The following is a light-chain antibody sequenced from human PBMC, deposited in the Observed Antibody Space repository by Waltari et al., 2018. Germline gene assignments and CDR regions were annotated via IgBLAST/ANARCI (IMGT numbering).Light chain of an antibody. CDR3: QSYDTTLSVV. CDR2: GIN. J-gene: IGLJ2*01. CDR1: TSNLGAGYD. Sequence: QSVLTQPPSVSGAPGQRVSISCPGTTSNLGAGYDVHWYQQGPGKAPKLIIYGINTRPVGVPDRFFGSQSGTSASLAIIGLQAEDEADYYCQSYDTTLSVVFGGGTKLTVL. V-gene: IGLV1-40*01.